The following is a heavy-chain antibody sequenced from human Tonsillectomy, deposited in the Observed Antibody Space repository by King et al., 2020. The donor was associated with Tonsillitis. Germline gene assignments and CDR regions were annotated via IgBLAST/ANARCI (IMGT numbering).Heavy chain of an antibody. Sequence: VQLVESGAEVKKPGSSVKVSCKASGDTFSSYSISWVRTARGQGLEWMGGTIPLFGTANYAQKFQGRVTIIADESTSTAYMELSRLRYEDTAVYYCARDEDTAMAYHMDVWRKGPTVTVPS. CDR2: TIPLFGTA. V-gene: IGHV1-69*01. D-gene: IGHD5-18*01. CDR1: GDTFSSYS. J-gene: IGHJ6*03. CDR3: ARDEDTAMAYHMDV.